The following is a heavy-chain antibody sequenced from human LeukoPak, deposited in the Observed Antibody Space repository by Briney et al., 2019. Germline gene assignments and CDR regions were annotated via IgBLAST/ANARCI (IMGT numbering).Heavy chain of an antibody. CDR3: ARVVSGGTSGWFRVFDL. J-gene: IGHJ3*01. V-gene: IGHV3-23*01. CDR2: ITGSGGST. D-gene: IGHD6-19*01. CDR1: GFTFISYA. Sequence: PGGSLRLSCAASGFTFISYAMSWVRQAPGKGLEWVSSITGSGGSTYYADSVKGRFTISRDNAKNSLYLQMKSLRVEDTAVYFCARVVSGGTSGWFRVFDLWGQGTRVTVSP.